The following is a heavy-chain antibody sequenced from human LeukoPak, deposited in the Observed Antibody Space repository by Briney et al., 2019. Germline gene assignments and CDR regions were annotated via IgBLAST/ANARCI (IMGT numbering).Heavy chain of an antibody. CDR3: AGEDVLKTARLGWFDP. CDR1: GGTFSSYA. Sequence: ASVKVSCKASGGTFSSYAISWVRQAPGQGLEWMGRIIPIFGIANYAQKFQGRVTITADKSTSTAYMELSSLRSEDTAVYYCAGEDVLKTARLGWFDPWGQGTLVTVSS. D-gene: IGHD3-16*01. CDR2: IIPIFGIA. V-gene: IGHV1-69*04. J-gene: IGHJ5*02.